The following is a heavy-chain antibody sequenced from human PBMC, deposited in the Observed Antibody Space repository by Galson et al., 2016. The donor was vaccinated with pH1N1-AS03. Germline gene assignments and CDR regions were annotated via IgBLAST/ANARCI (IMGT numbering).Heavy chain of an antibody. Sequence: SLRLSCAASGFSFSTYWMYWVRQAPGKGLVWLARINGDATTTNYADSVRGRFTISRDNAKNTLHLQMNSLRVEDTANSFCAKEVGSSGWFDACDLWGQGTVVTVSS. CDR3: AKEVGSSGWFDACDL. J-gene: IGHJ3*01. CDR2: INGDATTT. CDR1: GFSFSTYW. D-gene: IGHD6-19*01. V-gene: IGHV3-74*01.